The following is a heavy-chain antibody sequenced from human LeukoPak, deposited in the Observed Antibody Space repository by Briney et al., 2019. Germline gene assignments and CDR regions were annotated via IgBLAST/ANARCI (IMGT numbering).Heavy chain of an antibody. CDR1: GFTFSSYA. CDR3: ARNYSGSYHIDY. D-gene: IGHD1-26*01. V-gene: IGHV3-23*01. J-gene: IGHJ4*02. CDR2: ISGSGGIP. Sequence: GGSLRLSCAASGFTFSSYAMSWVRQASGKGLEWVSAISGSGGIPYYVDSVKGRFTISRDNSKNTLYLQMNSLRAEDTAVYYCARNYSGSYHIDYWGQGTLVTVSS.